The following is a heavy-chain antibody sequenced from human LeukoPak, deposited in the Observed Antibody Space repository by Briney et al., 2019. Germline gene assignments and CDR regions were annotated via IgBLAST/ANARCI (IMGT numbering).Heavy chain of an antibody. Sequence: PSETLSLTCAVYGGSFSGYYWSWIRQPPGKGLEWIGYIYYSGSTNYNPSLKSRVTISVDTSKNQFSLKLSSVTAADTAVYYCARDYGDYGDAFDIWGQGTMVTVSS. V-gene: IGHV4-34*11. CDR3: ARDYGDYGDAFDI. CDR1: GGSFSGYY. CDR2: IYYSGST. D-gene: IGHD4-17*01. J-gene: IGHJ3*02.